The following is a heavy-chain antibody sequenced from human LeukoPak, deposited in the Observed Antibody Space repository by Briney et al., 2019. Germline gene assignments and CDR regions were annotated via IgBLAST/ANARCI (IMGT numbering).Heavy chain of an antibody. Sequence: SVKVSCKASGGTFGSYAISWVRQAPGQGLEWMGEIIPIFGTANYAQKFQGRVTITTDESTSTAYMELSSLRSEDTAVYYCASTYCSGGSCYDDVSYYYYMDVWGKGTTVTVSS. CDR2: IIPIFGTA. V-gene: IGHV1-69*05. J-gene: IGHJ6*03. CDR3: ASTYCSGGSCYDDVSYYYYMDV. D-gene: IGHD2-15*01. CDR1: GGTFGSYA.